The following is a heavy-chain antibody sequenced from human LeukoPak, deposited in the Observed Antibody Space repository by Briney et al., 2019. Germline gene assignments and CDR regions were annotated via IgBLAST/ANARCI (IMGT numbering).Heavy chain of an antibody. CDR2: ISAYNGNT. Sequence: ASVTVSCKASGYTFTSYGISWVRQAPGQGLEWMGWISAYNGNTNYAQKLQGRVTMTTDTSTSTAYMELRSLRSDDTAVYYCARDFEAPRYCSSTSCYLDYWGQGTLVTVSS. V-gene: IGHV1-18*01. CDR3: ARDFEAPRYCSSTSCYLDY. CDR1: GYTFTSYG. J-gene: IGHJ4*02. D-gene: IGHD2-2*01.